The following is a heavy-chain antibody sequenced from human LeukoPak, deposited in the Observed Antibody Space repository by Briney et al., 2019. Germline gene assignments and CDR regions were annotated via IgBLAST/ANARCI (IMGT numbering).Heavy chain of an antibody. J-gene: IGHJ4*02. CDR2: IKSKTDGGTT. CDR3: TTALWRRYAQ. V-gene: IGHV3-15*07. Sequence: GGSLRLSCATSGFTFNNAWVNWVRQAPGKGLEWVGRIKSKTDGGTTDYAAPVKGRFTTSRDDSKNTLYLQMNSLKTEDTAVYYCTTALWRRYAQWGQGTLVTVSS. CDR1: GFTFNNAW. D-gene: IGHD3-3*01.